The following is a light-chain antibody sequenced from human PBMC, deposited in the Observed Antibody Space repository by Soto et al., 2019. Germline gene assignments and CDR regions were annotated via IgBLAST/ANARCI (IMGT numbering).Light chain of an antibody. V-gene: IGKV1-12*01. CDR3: QQANTFPYS. CDR2: AAS. CDR1: QPINDW. J-gene: IGKJ2*03. Sequence: IQMTQYPSYVSASVGDRVTITCRASQPINDWLAWYQQRPGKAPKLLISAASSLQSGVPSRFTGGGSGTDFTLTIISLQPEDFATYYCQQANTFPYSFGQGTKLEIK.